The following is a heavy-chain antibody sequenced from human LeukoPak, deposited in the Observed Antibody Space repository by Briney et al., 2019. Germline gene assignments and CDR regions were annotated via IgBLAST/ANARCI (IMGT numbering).Heavy chain of an antibody. D-gene: IGHD5-12*01. CDR3: ARRGRMVATIRAFDI. J-gene: IGHJ3*02. CDR1: GGSISSRSHY. Sequence: SETLSLTCTVSGGSISSRSHYWGWIRQPPGKGLEWIGSIYYSGTTYYNPSLKSRITISVDTSNNQFSLKLSSVTAADTAVYYCARRGRMVATIRAFDIWGQGTMVTVSS. V-gene: IGHV4-39*01. CDR2: IYYSGTT.